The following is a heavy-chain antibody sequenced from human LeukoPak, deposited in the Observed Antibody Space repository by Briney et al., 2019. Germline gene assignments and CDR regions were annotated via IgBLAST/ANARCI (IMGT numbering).Heavy chain of an antibody. J-gene: IGHJ3*02. Sequence: GGSLRLSCAASGFTFDDYGMHWVRQAPGKGLEWVSLISGDGGSTYYADSVKGRFTISRDNSKNSLYLQMNSLRTEDTALYYCAKEDGSMVRGLIIGAFDIWGQGTMVTVSS. CDR1: GFTFDDYG. D-gene: IGHD3-10*01. CDR2: ISGDGGST. V-gene: IGHV3-43*02. CDR3: AKEDGSMVRGLIIGAFDI.